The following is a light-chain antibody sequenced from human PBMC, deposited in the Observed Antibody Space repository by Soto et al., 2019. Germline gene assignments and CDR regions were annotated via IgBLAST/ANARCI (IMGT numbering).Light chain of an antibody. CDR1: SSNIGAGYD. V-gene: IGLV1-40*01. CDR2: GNS. CDR3: QSYDSSLSGWV. J-gene: IGLJ3*02. Sequence: QSVLTQPPSVSGAPGQRGTISCTGSSSNIGAGYDVHWYQQFPGTAPKLLIFGNSNRPSGVPDRFSGSKSGTSASLAITGLQAEDEADYYCQSYDSSLSGWVFGGGTKLTVL.